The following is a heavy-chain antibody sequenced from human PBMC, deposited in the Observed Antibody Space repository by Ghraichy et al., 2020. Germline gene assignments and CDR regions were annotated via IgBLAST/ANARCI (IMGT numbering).Heavy chain of an antibody. D-gene: IGHD6-19*01. CDR1: GGSISSYY. CDR2: IYYSGST. Sequence: SETLSLTCTVSGGSISSYYWSWIRQPPGKGLEWIGYIYYSGSTNYNPSLKSRVTISVDTSKNQFSLKLSSVTAADTAVYYCARAFVAGFDPWGQGTLVTVSS. J-gene: IGHJ5*02. V-gene: IGHV4-59*01. CDR3: ARAFVAGFDP.